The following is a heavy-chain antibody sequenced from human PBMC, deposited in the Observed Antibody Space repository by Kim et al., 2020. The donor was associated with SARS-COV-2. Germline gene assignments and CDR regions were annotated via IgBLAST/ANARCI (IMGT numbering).Heavy chain of an antibody. D-gene: IGHD2-15*01. CDR1: GFTFNSYS. Sequence: GGSLRLSCAASGFTFNSYSMNWVRQAPGKGLDWVSSISSNSAYIYYADSVKGRFTVSRDNAKNSLYLQMNSLRAEDTAVYYCTRDVRSGIHTYSIWGQGTLVTVSS. V-gene: IGHV3-21*01. J-gene: IGHJ4*02. CDR2: ISSNSAYI. CDR3: TRDVRSGIHTYSI.